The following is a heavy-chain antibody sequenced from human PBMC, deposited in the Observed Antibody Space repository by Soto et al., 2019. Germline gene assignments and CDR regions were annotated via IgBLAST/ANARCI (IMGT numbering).Heavy chain of an antibody. CDR3: ATSQQTYSYGSGDVY. V-gene: IGHV3-53*01. D-gene: IGHD3-10*01. CDR1: GFTVSSNY. CDR2: IYSGGST. J-gene: IGHJ4*02. Sequence: GGSLRLSCAASGFTVSSNYMSWVRQAPGKGLEWVSVIYSGGSTYYSDSVKGRFTISRDNSKNTLYLQMNSLRAEDTAVYYCATSQQTYSYGSGDVYWGQGTLVTVSS.